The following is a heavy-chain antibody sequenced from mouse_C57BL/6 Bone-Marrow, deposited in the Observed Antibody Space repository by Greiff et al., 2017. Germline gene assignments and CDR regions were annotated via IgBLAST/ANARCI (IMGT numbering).Heavy chain of an antibody. CDR3: ARKGIYYDYDGYAMDY. V-gene: IGHV8-12*01. J-gene: IGHJ4*01. D-gene: IGHD2-4*01. CDR1: GFSLSTSGMG. CDR2: IYWDDDK. Sequence: QVTLKVSGPGILQSSQTLSLSCSFSGFSLSTSGMGVSWIRQPSGKGLVWLAHIYWDDDKRYNPSLKSRLTISKDTSRNQVFLKVTSVDTADTATYYCARKGIYYDYDGYAMDYWGQGTSVTVSS.